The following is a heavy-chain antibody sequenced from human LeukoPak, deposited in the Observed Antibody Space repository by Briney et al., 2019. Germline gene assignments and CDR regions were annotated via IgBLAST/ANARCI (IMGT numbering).Heavy chain of an antibody. Sequence: SETLSLTCSVSGGSISSYYWSWIRQPPGKGLEWIGFIYYSGGTSYNPSLKSRVTISVDTSKNQFSLKLSSVTAADTAIYYCARHHMCDGALCSPGRWFGPRGQGTPVTVSS. CDR2: IYYSGGT. J-gene: IGHJ5*02. CDR3: ARHHMCDGALCSPGRWFGP. V-gene: IGHV4-59*08. CDR1: GGSISSYY. D-gene: IGHD4/OR15-4a*01.